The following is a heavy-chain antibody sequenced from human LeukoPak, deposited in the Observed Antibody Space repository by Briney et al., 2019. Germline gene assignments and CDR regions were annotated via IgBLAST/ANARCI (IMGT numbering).Heavy chain of an antibody. V-gene: IGHV3-33*01. CDR3: ARDRGNDYFDS. CDR2: TWSDGRSE. Sequence: GGSLRLSCVVSGVSLSSHGMHWVRQAPGKRLEWLTFTWSDGRSEYYADSVKGRFSVSRDNSKNTVYLQIDSLRVEDTAVYYCARDRGNDYFDSWGQGTLVTVSS. CDR1: GVSLSSHG. J-gene: IGHJ4*02.